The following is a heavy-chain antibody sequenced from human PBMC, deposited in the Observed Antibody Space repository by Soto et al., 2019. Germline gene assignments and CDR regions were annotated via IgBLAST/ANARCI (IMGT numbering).Heavy chain of an antibody. V-gene: IGHV1-46*01. J-gene: IGHJ6*02. Sequence: ASVKVSCKASGYTFTSYYMHWVRQAPGQGLEWMGIINPSGGSTSYAQKFQGRVTMTRDTSTSTAYMELRSLRSEDTAVYYCARDPPGTESSSSRKGGRYYYYGMDVWVQATTVTVSS. CDR2: INPSGGST. CDR3: ARDPPGTESSSSRKGGRYYYYGMDV. D-gene: IGHD6-6*01. CDR1: GYTFTSYY.